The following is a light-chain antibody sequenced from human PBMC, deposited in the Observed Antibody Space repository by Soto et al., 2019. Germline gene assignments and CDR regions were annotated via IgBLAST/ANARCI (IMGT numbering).Light chain of an antibody. CDR2: EGS. V-gene: IGLV2-23*01. Sequence: QSVLTQPPSVSGSPGQSVTISCTGTSSDVGSYNLVSWYQQHPGKAPKLMIYEGSKRPSGVSNRFSGSKSGNTASLTISGLQAEDEADYYCCSYAGSSTSPYVFGTGTKVTVL. CDR1: SSDVGSYNL. J-gene: IGLJ1*01. CDR3: CSYAGSSTSPYV.